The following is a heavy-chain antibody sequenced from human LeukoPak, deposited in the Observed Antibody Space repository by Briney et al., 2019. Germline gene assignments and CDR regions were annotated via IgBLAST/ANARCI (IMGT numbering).Heavy chain of an antibody. CDR2: VSYTRVAT. CDR1: GFTFSSFA. Sequence: GGSLRLSCAASGFTFSSFAMSWVRQAPGKGLEWVSGVSYTRVATYYADSVKGRFTISRDDSQNILYLQMNGLRAEDTAVYFCAKAFREFGTSSSYSSFDTWGQGTMVTVSS. CDR3: AKAFREFGTSSSYSSFDT. D-gene: IGHD5-18*01. V-gene: IGHV3-23*01. J-gene: IGHJ3*02.